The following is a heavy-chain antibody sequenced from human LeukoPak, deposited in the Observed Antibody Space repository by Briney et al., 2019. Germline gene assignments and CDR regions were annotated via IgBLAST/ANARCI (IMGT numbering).Heavy chain of an antibody. J-gene: IGHJ3*02. CDR3: AKFFWFGELLSDAFDI. D-gene: IGHD3-10*01. CDR2: ISGSGGST. Sequence: PGGSLRLSCAASGFTFSIYAMTWVRQAPGKGLEWVSAISGSGGSTNHADSVKGRFTISRDNSKNTLYLQMNSLRAEDTAQYYCAKFFWFGELLSDAFDIWGQGTMVTVSS. V-gene: IGHV3-23*01. CDR1: GFTFSIYA.